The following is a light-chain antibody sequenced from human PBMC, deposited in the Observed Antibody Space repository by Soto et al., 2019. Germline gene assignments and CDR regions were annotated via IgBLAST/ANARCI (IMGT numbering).Light chain of an antibody. CDR2: DAS. CDR1: QSISSW. V-gene: IGKV1-5*01. CDR3: QYYYESSP. J-gene: IGKJ4*01. Sequence: DIQMTQSPSSLSASVGDRVTITCRASQSISSWLAWYQQKPGKAPKLLIYDASSLESGVPSRFSGSGSGTEFTLTISSLQPDDFAVYYCQYYYESSPFGRGTKVDIK.